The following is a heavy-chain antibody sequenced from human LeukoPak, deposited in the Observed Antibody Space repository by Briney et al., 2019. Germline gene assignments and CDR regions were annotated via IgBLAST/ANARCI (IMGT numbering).Heavy chain of an antibody. CDR3: ARDDSSGSDFDY. CDR2: IYYSGST. D-gene: IGHD3-22*01. V-gene: IGHV4-59*12. Sequence: SETLSLTCTVSGGSISTYYWSWIRQPPGKGLEWIGYIYYSGSTYYNPSLKSRVTISVDTSKNQFSLKLSSVTAADTAVYYCARDDSSGSDFDYWGQGTLVTVSS. CDR1: GGSISTYY. J-gene: IGHJ4*02.